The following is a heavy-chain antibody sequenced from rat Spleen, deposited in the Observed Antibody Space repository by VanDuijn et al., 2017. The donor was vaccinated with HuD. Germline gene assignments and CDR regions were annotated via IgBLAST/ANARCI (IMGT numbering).Heavy chain of an antibody. J-gene: IGHJ2*01. V-gene: IGHV5-19*01. CDR3: ARHGGRRAPNGYFDH. CDR2: ISPSGGTT. CDR1: GFTFSRYW. Sequence: EVQLVESDGGLVQPGRSLKLSCAASGFTFSRYWMYWIRQAPTKGLEWVASISPSGGTTYYRDSVKGRFTISRDNEKVTLFLQMDSLRSEDTATYYCARHGGRRAPNGYFDHWGQGVVVTVSS. D-gene: IGHD3-4*01.